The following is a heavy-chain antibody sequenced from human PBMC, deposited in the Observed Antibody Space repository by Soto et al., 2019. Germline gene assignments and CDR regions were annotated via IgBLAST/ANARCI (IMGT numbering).Heavy chain of an antibody. V-gene: IGHV4-61*01. J-gene: IGHJ4*02. D-gene: IGHD3-9*01. Sequence: PSETLSLTCTVSGGSVSSGSYYWSWIRQPPGKGLEWIGYIYYSGSTNYNPSLKSRVTISVDTSKNQFSLKLSSVTAADTAVYYCARLSVLRYFDWLYEYYFDYWGQGTLVTVSS. CDR2: IYYSGST. CDR3: ARLSVLRYFDWLYEYYFDY. CDR1: GGSVSSGSYY.